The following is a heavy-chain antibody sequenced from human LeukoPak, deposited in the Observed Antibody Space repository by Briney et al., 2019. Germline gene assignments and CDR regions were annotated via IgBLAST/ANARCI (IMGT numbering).Heavy chain of an antibody. CDR3: AKDGRYCSSTSCRTPRPYFDF. V-gene: IGHV3-30*02. D-gene: IGHD2-2*01. CDR2: IRNDVSNK. CDR1: GFTFSSYG. J-gene: IGHJ4*02. Sequence: RRSLRLSCAASGFTFSSYGMHWVSQAPGKGLEWVAFIRNDVSNKYYADSVKGRFTISRDNSKNTLYLQMNSQRAEDTAVYYCAKDGRYCSSTSCRTPRPYFDFWGQGTLVTVSS.